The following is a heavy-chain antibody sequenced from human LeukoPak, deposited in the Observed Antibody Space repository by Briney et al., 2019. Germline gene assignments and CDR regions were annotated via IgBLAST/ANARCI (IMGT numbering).Heavy chain of an antibody. CDR1: GFTFSSYA. V-gene: IGHV3-7*03. CDR3: ARDRSSSWGLHDAFDI. CDR2: IKQDGSDK. J-gene: IGHJ3*02. Sequence: PGGSLRLSCAASGFTFSSYAMSWVRQAPGKGLEWVANIKQDGSDKYYVDSVKGRFTISRDNGKNSLYLEMNSLRAEDTAVYYCARDRSSSWGLHDAFDIWGQGTIVTVSS. D-gene: IGHD6-13*01.